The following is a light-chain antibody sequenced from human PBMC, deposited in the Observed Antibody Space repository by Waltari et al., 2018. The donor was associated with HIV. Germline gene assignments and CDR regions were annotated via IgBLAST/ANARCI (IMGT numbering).Light chain of an antibody. J-gene: IGLJ3*02. CDR2: EVS. V-gene: IGLV2-8*01. CDR1: SSDVGGYNY. Sequence: QSALTQPPSASGSPGQSVTIPCPGTSSDVGGYNYVSWYQQHPGKAPKLMIYEVSKRPSGVPDRFSGSKSGNTASLTVSGLQAGDEADYYCNSYAGSNNWVFGGGTKLTVL. CDR3: NSYAGSNNWV.